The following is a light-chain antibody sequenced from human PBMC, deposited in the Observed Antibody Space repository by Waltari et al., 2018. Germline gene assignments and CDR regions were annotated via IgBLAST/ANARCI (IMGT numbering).Light chain of an antibody. CDR1: QSVSSY. Sequence: VILTQSPATLSLSPGERATLSCRASQSVSSYLSWYQQKPGQAPRLLTYGASSRSTGIPDRFSGSGYGTEFTHTISSLEPEDFAVYYCQKYSSSPYSFGQGTKVEIK. V-gene: IGKV3-20*01. CDR2: GAS. J-gene: IGKJ2*03. CDR3: QKYSSSPYS.